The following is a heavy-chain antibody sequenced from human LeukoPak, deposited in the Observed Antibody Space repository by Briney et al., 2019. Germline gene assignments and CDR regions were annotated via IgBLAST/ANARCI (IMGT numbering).Heavy chain of an antibody. CDR3: ARSIAAVPDY. J-gene: IGHJ4*02. CDR2: FAGSDTTT. Sequence: PGGSLRLSCAASGFDFGAYEMNWVRQAPGKGLEWVAYFAGSDTTTYYADSVKGRFIISRDNARNSLFLQMNSLRAEDTAVYYCARSIAAVPDYWGQGTLVTASS. CDR1: GFDFGAYE. D-gene: IGHD6-13*01. V-gene: IGHV3-48*03.